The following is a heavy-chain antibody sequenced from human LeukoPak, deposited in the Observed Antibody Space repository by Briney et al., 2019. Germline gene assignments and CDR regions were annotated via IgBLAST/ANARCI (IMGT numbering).Heavy chain of an antibody. D-gene: IGHD3-22*01. J-gene: IGHJ4*02. CDR2: ISSSSSYI. CDR3: ARDGPYYYDSSGYSFLAY. CDR1: GFTFSSYS. V-gene: IGHV3-21*01. Sequence: GGSLRLSCAASGFTFSSYSMNWVRQAPGKGLGWVSSISSSSSYIYYADSVKGRFTISRDNAKNSLYLQMNSLRAEDTAVYYCARDGPYYYDSSGYSFLAYWGQGTLVTVSS.